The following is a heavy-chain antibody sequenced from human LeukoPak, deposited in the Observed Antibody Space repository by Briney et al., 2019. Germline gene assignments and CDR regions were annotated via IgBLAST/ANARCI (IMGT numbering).Heavy chain of an antibody. D-gene: IGHD3-22*01. V-gene: IGHV3-64*01. J-gene: IGHJ4*02. CDR1: GFTFSTYT. Sequence: PGRSLRLSCVASGFTFSTYTMHCVRQAPGKGLEYVSAISNNGESTYYANSVKGRFTISRDNSKNTLYLQMGSLRDEDMAVYYCARISIIVAGVDHWGQGILVTVSS. CDR3: ARISIIVAGVDH. CDR2: ISNNGEST.